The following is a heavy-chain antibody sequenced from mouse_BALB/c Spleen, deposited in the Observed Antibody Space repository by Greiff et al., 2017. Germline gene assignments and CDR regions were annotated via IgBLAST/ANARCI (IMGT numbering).Heavy chain of an antibody. CDR1: GFNIKDTY. D-gene: IGHD2-3*01. Sequence: VQLQQSGAELVKPGASVKLSCTASGFNIKDTYMHWVKQRPEQGLEWIGRIDPANGNTKYDPKFQGKATITADTSSNTAYLQLSSLTSEDTAVYYCARDDGYYVRMDDWGQGTSVTVSS. CDR2: IDPANGNT. V-gene: IGHV14-3*02. J-gene: IGHJ4*01. CDR3: ARDDGYYVRMDD.